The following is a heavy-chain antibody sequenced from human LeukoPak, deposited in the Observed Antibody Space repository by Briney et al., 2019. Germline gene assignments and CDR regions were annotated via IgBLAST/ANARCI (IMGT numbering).Heavy chain of an antibody. CDR1: GGSFSGYY. D-gene: IGHD3-16*02. V-gene: IGHV4-34*01. Sequence: SETLSLTCAVYGGSFSGYYWSWIRQPPGKGLEWIGEINHSGSTNYNPSLKSRVTISVDTSKNQFSLKLSSVTAADTAVHYCARGQDYDYVWGSYRYTGDAFDIWGQGTMVTVSS. CDR2: INHSGST. CDR3: ARGQDYDYVWGSYRYTGDAFDI. J-gene: IGHJ3*02.